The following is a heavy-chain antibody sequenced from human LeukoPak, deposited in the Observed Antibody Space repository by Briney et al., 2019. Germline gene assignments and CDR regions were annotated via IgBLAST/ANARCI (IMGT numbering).Heavy chain of an antibody. J-gene: IGHJ3*02. D-gene: IGHD6-13*01. CDR2: IYYSGST. CDR3: WRGGGGCEWGGSSSWYHPDDAFDI. V-gene: IGHV4-59*12. CDR1: GGSISSYY. Sequence: SETLSLTCTVSGGSISSYYWSWIRQPPGKGLEWIGYIYYSGSTNYNPSLKSRVTISVDTSKDQFSSKLSPVTAADTAVNYCWRGGGGCEWGGSSSWYHPDDAFDIWGQGTMVTVSS.